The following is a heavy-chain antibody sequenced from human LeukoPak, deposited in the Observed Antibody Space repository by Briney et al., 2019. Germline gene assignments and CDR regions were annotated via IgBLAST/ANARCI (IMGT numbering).Heavy chain of an antibody. D-gene: IGHD4-17*01. V-gene: IGHV4-38-2*02. Sequence: SETLSLTCTVSNYSINSAYYWGWIRQPPGKGLEWIGSIYHSGNTYYNPSLKSRVTISLDTSKNQFSLKLSSVTAADTAVYYCARSYGDYQDYWGQGTLVIVSS. J-gene: IGHJ4*02. CDR2: IYHSGNT. CDR1: NYSINSAYY. CDR3: ARSYGDYQDY.